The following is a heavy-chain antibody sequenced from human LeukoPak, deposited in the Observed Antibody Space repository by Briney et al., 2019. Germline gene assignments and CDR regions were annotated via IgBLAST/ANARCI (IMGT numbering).Heavy chain of an antibody. CDR1: GGSISSSNW. CDR2: IYHSGST. Sequence: SETLSLTCAVSGGSISSSNWWSWVRQPPGKGLEWIGEIYHSGSTNYNPSLKSRVTISVDKSKNQFSLKLSSVTAADTAVYYCARMVWGHYSSSWYIDYWGQGTLVTVSS. J-gene: IGHJ4*02. D-gene: IGHD6-13*01. V-gene: IGHV4-4*02. CDR3: ARMVWGHYSSSWYIDY.